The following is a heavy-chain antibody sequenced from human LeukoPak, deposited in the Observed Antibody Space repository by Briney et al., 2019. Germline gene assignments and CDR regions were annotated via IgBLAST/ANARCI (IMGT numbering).Heavy chain of an antibody. Sequence: GGSLRLSCAASGITVSTNYMSWVRQAPGKGLEWVSIAFSDGRTFYADSVKGRFTISRDSSKNTVFLQMNSLRAEDTAVYYCARGDFDYWGQGTLVTVST. J-gene: IGHJ4*02. CDR1: GITVSTNY. V-gene: IGHV3-53*01. CDR2: AFSDGRT. CDR3: ARGDFDY.